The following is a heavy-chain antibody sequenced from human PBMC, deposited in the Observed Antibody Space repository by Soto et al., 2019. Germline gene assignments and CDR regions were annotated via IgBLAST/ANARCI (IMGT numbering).Heavy chain of an antibody. CDR1: GVTFSSYA. Sequence: GGSLRLSCAASGVTFSSYAMSWVRQAPGKGLEWVSAISSSSSYIYYADSVKGRFTISRDNAKNSLYLQMNSLRAEDTAVYYCSTSDWNYAFWFDPWGQGTPVTVSS. J-gene: IGHJ5*02. CDR3: STSDWNYAFWFDP. CDR2: ISSSSSYI. D-gene: IGHD1-7*01. V-gene: IGHV3-21*01.